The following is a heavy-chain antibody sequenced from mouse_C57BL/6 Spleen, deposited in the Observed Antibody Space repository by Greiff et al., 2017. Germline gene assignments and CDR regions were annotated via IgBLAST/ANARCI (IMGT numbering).Heavy chain of an antibody. Sequence: EVQLQQSGPELVKPGASVKMSCKASGYTFTDYNMHWVKQSHGKSLEWIGYINPNNGGTSYNQKFKGKATLTVNKSSSTAYMELRSLTSEDSAVYYCASYYDGSSLVYFDYWGQGTTLTVSS. D-gene: IGHD1-1*01. J-gene: IGHJ2*01. CDR1: GYTFTDYN. CDR3: ASYYDGSSLVYFDY. V-gene: IGHV1-22*01. CDR2: INPNNGGT.